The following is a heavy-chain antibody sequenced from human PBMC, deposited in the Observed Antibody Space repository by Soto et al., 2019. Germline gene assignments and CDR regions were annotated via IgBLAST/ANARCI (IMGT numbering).Heavy chain of an antibody. D-gene: IGHD5-12*01. V-gene: IGHV3-23*01. CDR2: ISGSGSST. Sequence: GGSLRLSCAASGFTFTSYVMNWVRQAPGRGLEWVSAISGSGSSTYYADSVKGRFTISRDNSKNTLYLQMNSLRAEDTAVYYCVKDLRWLRFGHWGQGTLVTVSS. CDR3: VKDLRWLRFGH. CDR1: GFTFTSYV. J-gene: IGHJ4*02.